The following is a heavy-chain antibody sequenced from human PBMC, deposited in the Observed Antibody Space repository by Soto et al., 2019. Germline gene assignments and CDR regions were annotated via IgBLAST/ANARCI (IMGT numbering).Heavy chain of an antibody. CDR1: GDSVSSNSAA. V-gene: IGHV6-1*01. J-gene: IGHJ6*02. Sequence: PSQTLSLTCAISGDSVSSNSAAWSWIRQSPSRGLEWLGRTVYRSKWYNDYAVSVKGRITINPDTSKNQFSLQLNSVTPEDTAVYYCAKEGGNHYYYYAMDVWGQGTTVTVSS. CDR3: AKEGGNHYYYYAMDV. CDR2: TVYRSKWYN. D-gene: IGHD1-26*01.